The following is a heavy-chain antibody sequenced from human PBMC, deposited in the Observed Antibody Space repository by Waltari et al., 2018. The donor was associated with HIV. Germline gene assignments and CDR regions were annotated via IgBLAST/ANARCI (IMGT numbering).Heavy chain of an antibody. CDR2: IYYSGST. J-gene: IGHJ5*02. D-gene: IGHD2-15*01. Sequence: VQLPESGPGQMKPSETLSLTSTASGGPISNYFWSWIRQPPGKGLEWLGYIYYSGSTNYNPSLKSRVTISVDTSKSQFSLKLSSVTAADTAVYYCARGRGGGGSSGNWFDPWGQGTLVTVSS. CDR3: ARGRGGGGSSGNWFDP. CDR1: GGPISNYF. V-gene: IGHV4-59*01.